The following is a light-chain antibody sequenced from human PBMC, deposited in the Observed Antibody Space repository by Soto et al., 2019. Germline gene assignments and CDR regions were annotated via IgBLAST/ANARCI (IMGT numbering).Light chain of an antibody. CDR3: TSWTTSTTRI. CDR2: DVN. J-gene: IGLJ2*01. Sequence: QSVLTQPASVSGSPGQSITISCTGTSSDIGAYNFVSWYQQHPGKAPKLMLYDVNIRPSGVSNRFSGSKSGNTASLTISGLQAEDEADYYCTSWTTSTTRIFGGGTKLTV. CDR1: SSDIGAYNF. V-gene: IGLV2-14*03.